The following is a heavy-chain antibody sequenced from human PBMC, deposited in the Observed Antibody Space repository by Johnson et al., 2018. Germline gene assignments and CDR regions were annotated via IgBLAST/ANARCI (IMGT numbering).Heavy chain of an antibody. D-gene: IGHD3-16*01. CDR1: GFTFDDYA. CDR2: ISGSGGST. V-gene: IGHV3-23*04. J-gene: IGHJ3*02. CDR3: AKDFWGGAFDI. Sequence: VQLVESGGGLVQPGRSLRLSCAASGFTFDDYAMHWVRQAPGKGLEYVSAISGSGGSTYYADSVKGRFTISRDNSKNTLYLQMNSLRAEDTAVYYCAKDFWGGAFDIWGQGTMVTVSS.